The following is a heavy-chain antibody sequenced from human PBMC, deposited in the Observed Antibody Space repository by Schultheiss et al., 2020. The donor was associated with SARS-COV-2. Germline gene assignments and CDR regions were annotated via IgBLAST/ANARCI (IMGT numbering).Heavy chain of an antibody. J-gene: IGHJ6*03. D-gene: IGHD6-19*01. CDR2: ISSNGGST. CDR1: GFTFSSYA. Sequence: GGSLRLSCSASGFTFSSYAMHWVRQAPGKGLEYVSAISSNGGSTYYADSVKGRFTISRDNSKNTLYLQMSSLRAEDTAVYYCAKGLIAVAGTGRYYYYYMDVWGQGTLVTVSS. CDR3: AKGLIAVAGTGRYYYYYMDV. V-gene: IGHV3-64D*06.